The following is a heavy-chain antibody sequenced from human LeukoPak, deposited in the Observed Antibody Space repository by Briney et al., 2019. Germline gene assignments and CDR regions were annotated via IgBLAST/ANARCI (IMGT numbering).Heavy chain of an antibody. Sequence: PGGSLRLSCAASGFTFSGSAMHWVRQASGKGLEWVGRIRSKANSYATAYAASVKGRFTISRDDSKNTAYLQMNSLKTEDTAVYYCTAKLYDFWSGYYGRHSMDVWGKGTTVTVSS. J-gene: IGHJ6*03. CDR1: GFTFSGSA. V-gene: IGHV3-73*01. CDR2: IRSKANSYAT. CDR3: TAKLYDFWSGYYGRHSMDV. D-gene: IGHD3-3*01.